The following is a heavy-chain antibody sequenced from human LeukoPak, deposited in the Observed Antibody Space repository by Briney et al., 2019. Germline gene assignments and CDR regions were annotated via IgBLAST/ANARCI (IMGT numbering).Heavy chain of an antibody. J-gene: IGHJ4*02. CDR2: INPSGGST. CDR3: ARISISNAPDY. D-gene: IGHD3-3*02. V-gene: IGHV1-46*01. CDR1: GYTFTSYY. Sequence: ASVKVSCKASGYTFTSYYMHWVRQAPGQGLEWMGIINPSGGSTSYAQKFQGRVTMTRDTSISTAYMELSRLRSDDTAVYYCARISISNAPDYWGQGTLVTVSS.